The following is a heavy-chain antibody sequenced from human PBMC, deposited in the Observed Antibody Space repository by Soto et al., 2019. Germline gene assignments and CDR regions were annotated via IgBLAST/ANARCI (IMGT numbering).Heavy chain of an antibody. CDR2: ISYDGSNK. V-gene: IGHV3-30-3*01. J-gene: IGHJ4*02. CDR3: ASETTVTSPSYYFDY. Sequence: GGSLRLSCAASGFTFSSYAMHWVRQAPGKGLEWVAVISYDGSNKYYADSVKGRFTISRDNSKNTLYLQMNSLRAEDTAVYYCASETTVTSPSYYFDYWGQGTLVTVSS. D-gene: IGHD4-17*01. CDR1: GFTFSSYA.